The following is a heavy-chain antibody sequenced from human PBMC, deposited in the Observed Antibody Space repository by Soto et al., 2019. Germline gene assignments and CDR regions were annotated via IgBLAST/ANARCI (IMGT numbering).Heavy chain of an antibody. CDR2: IDPSDSYT. V-gene: IGHV5-10-1*01. Sequence: GESLKISCKGSGYSFTSYWISWVRQMPGKGLEWMGRIDPSDSYTNYSPSFQGHVTISADKSISTAYLQWSSLKASDTAMYYCARHYCSGGSCYVYYYYGMDVWGQGATVTVS. D-gene: IGHD2-15*01. CDR3: ARHYCSGGSCYVYYYYGMDV. J-gene: IGHJ6*02. CDR1: GYSFTSYW.